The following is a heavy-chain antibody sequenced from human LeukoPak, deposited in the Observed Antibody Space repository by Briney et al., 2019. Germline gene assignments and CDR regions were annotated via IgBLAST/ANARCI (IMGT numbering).Heavy chain of an antibody. CDR3: AREGRGEYQLPVDP. Sequence: ASVKVSCKASGYTFTSYDINWVRQATGQGLEWMGWMNPNSGNTGYAQKFQGRVTMTRNTSISTAYMELSCLRSEDTAVYYCAREGRGEYQLPVDPWGQGTLVTVSS. CDR2: MNPNSGNT. J-gene: IGHJ5*02. D-gene: IGHD2-2*01. V-gene: IGHV1-8*01. CDR1: GYTFTSYD.